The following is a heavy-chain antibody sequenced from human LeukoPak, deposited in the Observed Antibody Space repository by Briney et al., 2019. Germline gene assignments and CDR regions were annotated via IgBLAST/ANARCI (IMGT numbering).Heavy chain of an antibody. V-gene: IGHV3-23*01. D-gene: IGHD3-22*01. CDR2: ISGSGGST. Sequence: GGSLRLSCAASGFTFSNAWMSWVRQAPGKGLEWVSAISGSGGSTYYADSVKGRFTVSRDNSKNTLYLQMNSLRAEDTAVYYCAKDPQRSYDSSGYYTLIDYWGQGTLVTVSS. CDR1: GFTFSNAW. J-gene: IGHJ4*02. CDR3: AKDPQRSYDSSGYYTLIDY.